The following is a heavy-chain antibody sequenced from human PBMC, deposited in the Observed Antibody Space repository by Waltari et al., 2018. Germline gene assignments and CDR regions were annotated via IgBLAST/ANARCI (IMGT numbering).Heavy chain of an antibody. J-gene: IGHJ3*02. V-gene: IGHV4-39*01. CDR2: IYYSGST. CDR3: ARPLRYCSSTSCWGAFDI. Sequence: QLQLQESGPGLVTPSETLSLTCTVSGSSFCSTSYYLCWIRQPPGQGLEGIGSIYYSGSTYYNPYLKSRVTIFVDTSKNQFSLKLSSVTAADTAVYYCARPLRYCSSTSCWGAFDIWGQGTMVTVSS. CDR1: GSSFCSTSYY. D-gene: IGHD2-2*01.